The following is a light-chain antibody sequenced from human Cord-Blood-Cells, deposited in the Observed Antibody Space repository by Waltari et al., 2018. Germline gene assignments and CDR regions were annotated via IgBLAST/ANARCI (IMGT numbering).Light chain of an antibody. V-gene: IGLV2-14*03. J-gene: IGLJ3*02. CDR1: SSDVGGYTY. CDR3: SSYTSSSTGV. Sequence: QSALPQPASASGPPGPSPNISCTGTSSDVGGYTYVSWYQQHPGKAPKLMIYDVSNRPSGVSKRFSGSKSGNTASLTISGLQAEDEADYYCSSYTSSSTGVFGGGTKLTVL. CDR2: DVS.